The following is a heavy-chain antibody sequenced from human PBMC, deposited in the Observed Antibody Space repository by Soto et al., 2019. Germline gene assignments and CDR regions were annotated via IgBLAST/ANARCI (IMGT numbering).Heavy chain of an antibody. V-gene: IGHV3-48*02. CDR2: ISSSSRTI. J-gene: IGHJ4*02. CDR3: ARAHGDYLNSDY. Sequence: EVQLVESGGGLVQPGGSLRLSCAASGFTFSSYSMNWVRQAPGKGLEWVSYISSSSRTIYYADSVKGRFSISRDNAKNSLYLQMNSLRDEDTAVYYCARAHGDYLNSDYWGQGTLVTVSS. D-gene: IGHD4-17*01. CDR1: GFTFSSYS.